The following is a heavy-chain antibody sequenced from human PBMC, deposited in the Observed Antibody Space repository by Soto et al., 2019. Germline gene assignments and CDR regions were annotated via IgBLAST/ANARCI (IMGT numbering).Heavy chain of an antibody. Sequence: QVQLVESGGGLVKPGGSLRLSCAASGFTFSDYYVSWIRQAPGKGLEWVSYISSSGSTIYYADSVEGRFTISRDNAKNSLYQQMNSLRAEDTAVYYCARDPPGGAVAGYGMDVWGQGTTVTVSS. CDR1: GFTFSDYY. V-gene: IGHV3-11*01. J-gene: IGHJ6*02. D-gene: IGHD6-19*01. CDR3: ARDPPGGAVAGYGMDV. CDR2: ISSSGSTI.